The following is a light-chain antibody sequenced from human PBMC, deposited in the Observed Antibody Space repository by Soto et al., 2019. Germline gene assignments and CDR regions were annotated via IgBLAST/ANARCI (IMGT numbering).Light chain of an antibody. J-gene: IGLJ3*02. CDR2: DVS. CDR1: SSDVGGYNY. CDR3: CSYAGSYTWV. Sequence: QSALTQPRSVSGSPGQSVTISCTGSSSDVGGYNYVSWHQHHPGKAPKLMIYDVSQRPSGVPDRYSGSKSGNSASLTISGLQAEDEADYYCCSYAGSYTWVFGGGTQLTVL. V-gene: IGLV2-11*01.